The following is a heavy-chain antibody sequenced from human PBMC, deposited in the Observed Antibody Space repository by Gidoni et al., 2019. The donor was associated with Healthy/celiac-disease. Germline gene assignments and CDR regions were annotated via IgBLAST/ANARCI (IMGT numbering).Heavy chain of an antibody. Sequence: QVQLVQSGAEVKKPGSSVKVSCKASGGTFSSYAIRWVRQAPGQGLEWMGGIIPIFGTANYAQKFQGRVTITADKSTSTAYMELSSLRSEDTAVYYCARDHKGEEYSYGYGGGWFDPWGQGTLVTVSS. D-gene: IGHD5-18*01. CDR2: IIPIFGTA. CDR1: GGTFSSYA. CDR3: ARDHKGEEYSYGYGGGWFDP. V-gene: IGHV1-69*06. J-gene: IGHJ5*02.